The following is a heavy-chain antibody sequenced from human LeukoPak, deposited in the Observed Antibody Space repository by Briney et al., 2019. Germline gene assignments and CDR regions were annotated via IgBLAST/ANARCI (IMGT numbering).Heavy chain of an antibody. CDR3: ARGRYSSSPGGNWFDP. D-gene: IGHD6-13*01. V-gene: IGHV4-34*01. J-gene: IGHJ5*02. Sequence: SETLSLTCAVYGGSFSGYYWSWIRQPPGKGLEWIGEINHSGSTNYNPSLKSRVTTSVDTSKNQFSLKLSSVTAADTAVYYCARGRYSSSPGGNWFDPWGQGTLVTVSS. CDR1: GGSFSGYY. CDR2: INHSGST.